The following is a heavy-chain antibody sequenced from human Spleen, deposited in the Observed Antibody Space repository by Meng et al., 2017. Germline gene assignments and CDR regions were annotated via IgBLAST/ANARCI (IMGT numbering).Heavy chain of an antibody. J-gene: IGHJ6*02. V-gene: IGHV3-15*01. CDR3: ARGLRYFKDAYDMDV. CDR2: IKSKPDGETI. D-gene: IGHD3-9*01. Sequence: GGSLRLSCEGSGFTFSNAYMTWVRQVPGKRLEWVGRIKSKPDGETIDYAAPVKGRFTISRDNSKNTLYLQMNSLRAEDTAVYYCARGLRYFKDAYDMDVWGQGTTVTVSS. CDR1: GFTFSNAY.